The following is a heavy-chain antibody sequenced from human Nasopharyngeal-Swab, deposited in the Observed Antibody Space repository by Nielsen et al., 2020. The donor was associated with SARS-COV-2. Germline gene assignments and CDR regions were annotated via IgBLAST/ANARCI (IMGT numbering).Heavy chain of an antibody. V-gene: IGHV3-21*01. CDR3: ARSTIAVAGRGISDY. CDR1: GFTFSRYS. CDR2: ISSSSSYI. Sequence: GESLKISCAASGFTFSRYSMNWVRQAPGKGMEWVSSISSSSSYIYYADSVKGRFTISRDNAKNSLYLQMNSLRAEDTAVYYCARSTIAVAGRGISDYWGQGTLVTVSS. J-gene: IGHJ4*02. D-gene: IGHD6-19*01.